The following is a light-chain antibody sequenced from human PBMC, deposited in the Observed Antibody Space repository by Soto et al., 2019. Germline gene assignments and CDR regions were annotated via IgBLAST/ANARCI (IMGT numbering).Light chain of an antibody. V-gene: IGKV3-15*01. CDR2: GAS. Sequence: EIVMTQSPATLSVSPGERATLSCRASQSVSSNLAWYQQKPGQAPRLLIYGASTRATGIPARFRGSGSGTEFTPTISSLQSEEFAVYYCQQDNNWPPWTFGQGTKVEIK. CDR3: QQDNNWPPWT. CDR1: QSVSSN. J-gene: IGKJ1*01.